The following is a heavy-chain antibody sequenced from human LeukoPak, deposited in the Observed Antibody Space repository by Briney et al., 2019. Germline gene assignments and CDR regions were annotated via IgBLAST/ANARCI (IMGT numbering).Heavy chain of an antibody. V-gene: IGHV1-18*01. D-gene: IGHD3-22*01. J-gene: IGHJ4*02. Sequence: GASVKVSCKASGYTFTSYGISWVRQAPGQGLEWMGWISAYNGNTNYAQKLQGRVTMTTDTSTSTAYMELRSLRSEDTAVYYCATERTYYYDSSGYYNWGQGTLVTVSS. CDR1: GYTFTSYG. CDR3: ATERTYYYDSSGYYN. CDR2: ISAYNGNT.